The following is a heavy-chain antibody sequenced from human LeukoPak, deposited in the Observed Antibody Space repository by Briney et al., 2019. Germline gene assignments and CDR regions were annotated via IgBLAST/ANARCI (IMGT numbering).Heavy chain of an antibody. CDR2: IYYSGST. D-gene: IGHD2-15*01. CDR1: GGSISSHY. CDR3: ARSLGYCSGGSCYFPSWFDP. Sequence: SETLSLTCTVSGGSISSHYWSWIRQPPGKGLEWIGYIYYSGSTNYNPSLKSRVTISVDTSKNQFSLKLSSVTAADTAVYYCARSLGYCSGGSCYFPSWFDPWGQGTLVTVSS. V-gene: IGHV4-59*11. J-gene: IGHJ5*02.